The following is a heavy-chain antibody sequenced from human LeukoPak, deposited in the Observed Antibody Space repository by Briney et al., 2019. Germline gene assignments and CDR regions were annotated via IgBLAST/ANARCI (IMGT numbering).Heavy chain of an antibody. D-gene: IGHD2-15*01. CDR1: GGSISPFY. CDR2: IYYSGST. CDR3: ARHGYCSGGSCYWDC. Sequence: PSETLSLTCTVSGGSISPFYWSWIRQPPGKGLEWIAYIYYSGSTAYNPSLKSRVAISVDTSNNQVSLKLSSVTAADTAVYYCARHGYCSGGSCYWDCWGQGTLVTVSS. J-gene: IGHJ4*02. V-gene: IGHV4-59*08.